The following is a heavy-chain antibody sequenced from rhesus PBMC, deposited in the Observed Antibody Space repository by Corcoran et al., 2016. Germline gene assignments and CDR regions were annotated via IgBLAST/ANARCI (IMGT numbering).Heavy chain of an antibody. CDR3: ARVASNYGYFDY. J-gene: IGHJ4*01. V-gene: IGHV3-201*01. Sequence: EVQLVESGGGVVQPGGSLRLSCAASGFTFDDYAMHWVRQAPGKGLVWVSGIIWRGGSRYYSESVKGQFTISRDNAKNSLYLQMGSLRAEDTALYYCARVASNYGYFDYWGQGVLVTVSS. D-gene: IGHD4-23*01. CDR2: IIWRGGSR. CDR1: GFTFDDYA.